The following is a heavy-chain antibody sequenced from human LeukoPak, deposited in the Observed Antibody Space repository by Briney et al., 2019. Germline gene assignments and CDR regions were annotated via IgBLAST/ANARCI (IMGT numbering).Heavy chain of an antibody. CDR1: GGSVSSGSYY. Sequence: SETLSLTCTVSGGSVSSGSYYWSWIRQPPGKGLEWIGYIYYSGSTNYNPSLKSRVTISVDTSKNQFSLKLSSVTAADTAVYYCARVKIAVVTATDYYYYGMDVWGQGTTVTVSS. D-gene: IGHD2-21*02. V-gene: IGHV4-61*01. CDR3: ARVKIAVVTATDYYYYGMDV. CDR2: IYYSGST. J-gene: IGHJ6*02.